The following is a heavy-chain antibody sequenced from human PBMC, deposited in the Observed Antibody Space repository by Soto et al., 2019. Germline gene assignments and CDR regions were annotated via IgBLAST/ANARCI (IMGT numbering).Heavy chain of an antibody. V-gene: IGHV1-69*12. D-gene: IGHD3-22*01. CDR2: IIPIFGTA. J-gene: IGHJ6*02. CDR1: GGTFSSYA. Sequence: QVQLVQSGAEVKKPGSSVKVSCKASGGTFSSYAISWVRQAPGQGLEWMGGIIPIFGTANYAQKFQGRVTISATDSPSTDYMEMSSLRSEDTAVYYCAGIVPPRYYYGMDVWGQGTTVTVSS. CDR3: AGIVPPRYYYGMDV.